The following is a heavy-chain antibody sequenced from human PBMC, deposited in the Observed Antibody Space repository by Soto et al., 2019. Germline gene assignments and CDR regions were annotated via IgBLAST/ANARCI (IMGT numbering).Heavy chain of an antibody. J-gene: IGHJ4*02. Sequence: QVQLVQSGAEVEEPGASVRVSCKDSGYTFTKYLMYWVRQAHGQTLEWLGWINAGDGNTKYSQNLQRRVTITRDTSASTTYMELSSLRSEDTAVYYWASGHYDGYCYFEYWGQGTLVTVSS. D-gene: IGHD3-16*01. CDR3: ASGHYDGYCYFEY. CDR2: INAGDGNT. CDR1: GYTFTKYL. V-gene: IGHV1-3*01.